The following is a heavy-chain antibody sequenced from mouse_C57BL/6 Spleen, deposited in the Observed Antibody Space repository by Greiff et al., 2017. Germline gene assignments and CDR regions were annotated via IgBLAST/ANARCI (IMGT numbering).Heavy chain of an antibody. CDR2: VDPENGDT. D-gene: IGHD3-2*02. J-gene: IGHJ2*01. CDR1: GFNITDYY. CDR3: TTGSSGYQYYFDY. Sequence: VQLQQSGAELVRPGASVTLSCTASGFNITDYYMHWVKQRPEQGLEWIGWVDPENGDTEYASKFEGKATITADTSSNTAYLQLSSMTSEDTAVYYCTTGSSGYQYYFDYWGQGTTLTVSS. V-gene: IGHV14-4*01.